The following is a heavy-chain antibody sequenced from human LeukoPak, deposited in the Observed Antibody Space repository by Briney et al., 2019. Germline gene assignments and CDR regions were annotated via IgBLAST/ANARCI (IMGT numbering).Heavy chain of an antibody. Sequence: GGSLRLSCAASGFTFSSYAMSWVRQAPGKGLGWVSAISGSGGSTYYADSVKGRFTISRDNSKNTLYLQMNSLRAEDTAVYYCAIVPGGSEFDYWGQGTLVTVSS. J-gene: IGHJ4*02. D-gene: IGHD2-8*01. CDR2: ISGSGGST. CDR1: GFTFSSYA. V-gene: IGHV3-23*01. CDR3: AIVPGGSEFDY.